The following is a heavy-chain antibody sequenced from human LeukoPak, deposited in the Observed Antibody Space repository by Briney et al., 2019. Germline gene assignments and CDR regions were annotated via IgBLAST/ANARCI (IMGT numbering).Heavy chain of an antibody. V-gene: IGHV1-18*01. CDR1: GYTFDTSS. Sequence: ASVKVSCKAFGYTFDTSSITWVRQAPGQRLEWMGWISPQSGNTQYAQGFQGRVTMTTDTSRSTAYMELRSLRPDDTAVYYCTRVRNSNNWWGAFDIWGQGTMVTVSS. CDR2: ISPQSGNT. D-gene: IGHD1-1*01. J-gene: IGHJ3*02. CDR3: TRVRNSNNWWGAFDI.